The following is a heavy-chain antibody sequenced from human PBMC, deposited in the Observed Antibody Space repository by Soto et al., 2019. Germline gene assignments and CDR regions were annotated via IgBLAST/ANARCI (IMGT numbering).Heavy chain of an antibody. V-gene: IGHV1-18*01. CDR1: GYTFTSYD. D-gene: IGHD3-10*01. J-gene: IGHJ4*02. CDR2: ISAYNGNT. CDR3: ARDKGDGSGSYYGY. Sequence: QVQLVQSGAEVKKPRASVKVSCKASGYTFTSYDISWVRQAPGQGLEWMGWISAYNGNTNYAQKLQGRVTMTTDTSTSTAYMELRRLRSDDTDVYYCARDKGDGSGSYYGYWGQGTLVTVSS.